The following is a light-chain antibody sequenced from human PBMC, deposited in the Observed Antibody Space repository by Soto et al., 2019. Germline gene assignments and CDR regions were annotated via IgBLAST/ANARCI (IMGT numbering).Light chain of an antibody. V-gene: IGLV2-8*01. CDR2: EVS. Sequence: QSALTQPPSASGSPGQSVTISCTGTSSDIVYYNYVSWYQQHPGKAPKLMISEVSKRPSGVPDRFSGSKSGNTASLTVSGLQADDEADYYCSPYAGTNNPNYVFGTGTKVTVL. J-gene: IGLJ1*01. CDR3: SPYAGTNNPNYV. CDR1: SSDIVYYNY.